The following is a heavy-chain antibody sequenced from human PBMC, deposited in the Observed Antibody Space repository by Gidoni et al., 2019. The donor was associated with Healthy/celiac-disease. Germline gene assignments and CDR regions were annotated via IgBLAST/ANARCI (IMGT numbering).Heavy chain of an antibody. CDR3: AKGGRYFDWLLFDY. V-gene: IGHV3-23*04. CDR1: GFPFSRYA. CDR2: ISGSGGST. D-gene: IGHD3-9*01. Sequence: EVQLVESGGGLVQPGGSLRLSCSASGFPFSRYAMSWVRQAPGTGLEWVSAISGSGGSTYYADSVKGRFTISRDNSKNTLYLQMNSLRAEDTAVYYCAKGGRYFDWLLFDYWGQGTLVTVSS. J-gene: IGHJ4*02.